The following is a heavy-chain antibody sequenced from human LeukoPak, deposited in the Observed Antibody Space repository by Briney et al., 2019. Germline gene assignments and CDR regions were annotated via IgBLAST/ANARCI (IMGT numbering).Heavy chain of an antibody. CDR1: GFTFSSYS. J-gene: IGHJ4*02. D-gene: IGHD6-13*01. CDR2: ISSSSSYI. CDR3: ARDSRGSSWYYFDY. V-gene: IGHV3-21*01. Sequence: GGSLRLSCAASGFTFSSYSMNWVRQAPGKGLEWVSSISSSSSYIYCADSVKGRFTISRDNAKNSLYLQMNSLRAEDTAVYYCARDSRGSSWYYFDYWGQGTLVTVSS.